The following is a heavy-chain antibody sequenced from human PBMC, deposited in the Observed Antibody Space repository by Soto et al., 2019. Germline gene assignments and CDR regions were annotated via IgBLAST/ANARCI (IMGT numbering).Heavy chain of an antibody. V-gene: IGHV3-23*01. CDR2: ISDGGDGS. Sequence: EVQVLESGGGLVQPGGPLRLSCAASGFTFSSYAMTWVRQAPGKGLEWISSISDGGDGSYYADTGKVRLTLSRDNPKQTLALHMDSRRADAADVYYFAKGGIGRAPGLEYWGQGTLVTVSS. CDR3: AKGGIGRAPGLEY. J-gene: IGHJ4*02. D-gene: IGHD2-21*01. CDR1: GFTFSSYA.